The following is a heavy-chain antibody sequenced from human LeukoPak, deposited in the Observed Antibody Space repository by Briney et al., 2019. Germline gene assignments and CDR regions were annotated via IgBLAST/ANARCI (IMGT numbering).Heavy chain of an antibody. CDR3: ARDWSVGIRDDY. V-gene: IGHV1-2*02. CDR1: GFTFNNYG. J-gene: IGHJ4*02. CDR2: IYPNSGCT. Sequence: ASVKVSCKASGFTFNNYGISWARQAPGQGLEWMGWIYPNSGCTNYARKFRGRVTMTRDTSISAAYMELSRLRSDDTAVYYCARDWSVGIRDDYWGQGTLVTVSS. D-gene: IGHD3-3*01.